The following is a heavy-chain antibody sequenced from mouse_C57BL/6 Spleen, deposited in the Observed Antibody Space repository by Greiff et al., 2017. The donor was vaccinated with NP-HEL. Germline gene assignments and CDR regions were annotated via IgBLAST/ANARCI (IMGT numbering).Heavy chain of an antibody. Sequence: EVQGVESGGGLVQPKGSLKLSCAASGFSFNTYAMNWVRQALGKGLEWVARIRSKSNNYATYYADSVKDRFTISRDDSESMLYLQMNNLKTEDTAMYYCVRGRGAMDYWGQRTSVTVSS. CDR3: VRGRGAMDY. V-gene: IGHV10-1*01. D-gene: IGHD3-3*01. J-gene: IGHJ4*01. CDR1: GFSFNTYA. CDR2: IRSKSNNYAT.